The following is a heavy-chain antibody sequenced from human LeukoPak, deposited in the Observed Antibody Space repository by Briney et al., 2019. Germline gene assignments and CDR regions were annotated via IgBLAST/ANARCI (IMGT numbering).Heavy chain of an antibody. D-gene: IGHD3-3*01. V-gene: IGHV1-8*02. J-gene: IGHJ6*03. CDR2: MNPNSGNT. CDR1: GGTFSSYA. CDR3: ARGRNDFWSGYSCYMDV. Sequence: ASVKVSCKASGGTFSSYAISWVRQAPGQGLEWMGWMNPNSGNTGYAQKFQGRVTMTRNTSISTAYMELSSLRSEDTAVYYCARGRNDFWSGYSCYMDVWGKGTTVTVSS.